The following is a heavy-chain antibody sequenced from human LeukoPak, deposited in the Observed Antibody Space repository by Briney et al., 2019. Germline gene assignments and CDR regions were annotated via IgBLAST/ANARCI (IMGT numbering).Heavy chain of an antibody. V-gene: IGHV3-64*01. CDR2: ISSNGGST. J-gene: IGHJ6*03. Sequence: GGSLRLSCAASGFTFSSYAMHWVRQAPGKGLEYVSAISSNGGSTYYANSVKGRFTISRDNSKNTLYLQMGSLRAEDMAVYYCARDVVVATHYYYYYMDVWGKGTTVTVSS. D-gene: IGHD2-15*01. CDR3: ARDVVVATHYYYYYMDV. CDR1: GFTFSSYA.